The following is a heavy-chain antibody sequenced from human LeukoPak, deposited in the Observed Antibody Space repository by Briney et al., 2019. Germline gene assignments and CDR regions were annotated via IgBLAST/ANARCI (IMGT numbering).Heavy chain of an antibody. V-gene: IGHV4-4*08. CDR1: GGSITSDY. J-gene: IGHJ4*02. CDR3: ARSLTIFGVVPFDC. D-gene: IGHD3-3*01. CDR2: IYASGKT. Sequence: SETLSLTCNVSGGSITSDYWSWIRQPPGKGLEWIGYIYASGKTNSNPSLRGRVTISIDTSKNQFSLKLHSVTAADTAIYYCARSLTIFGVVPFDCWGQGTLVAVSS.